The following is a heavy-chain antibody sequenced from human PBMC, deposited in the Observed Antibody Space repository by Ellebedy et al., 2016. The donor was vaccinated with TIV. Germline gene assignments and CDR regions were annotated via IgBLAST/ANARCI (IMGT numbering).Heavy chain of an antibody. D-gene: IGHD2-15*01. CDR1: GGSFSGYY. Sequence: SETLSLTXAVYGGSFSGYYWSWIRQPPGKGLEWIGEINHSGSTNYNPSLKSRVTISVDTSKNQFSLKLSSVTAADTAVYYCARGRLLVVVAAHWFDPWGQGTLVTVSS. J-gene: IGHJ5*02. V-gene: IGHV4-34*01. CDR2: INHSGST. CDR3: ARGRLLVVVAAHWFDP.